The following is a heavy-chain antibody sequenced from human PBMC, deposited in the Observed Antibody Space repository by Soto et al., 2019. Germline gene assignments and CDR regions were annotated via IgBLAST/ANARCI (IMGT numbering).Heavy chain of an antibody. CDR3: ARHSASWQWFDY. Sequence: QVQLQESGPGLVKPSQTLSLTCSVSGGSISSGGYYWSWTRQHPEKGLEWIGYIYYSGSTNYNPSLKLRVIISVDTSSNRFSLDLRSVTAADTAIYFCARHSASWQWFDYWGQGTLVTVSS. V-gene: IGHV4-31*03. J-gene: IGHJ5*01. CDR1: GGSISSGGYY. D-gene: IGHD1-26*01. CDR2: IYYSGST.